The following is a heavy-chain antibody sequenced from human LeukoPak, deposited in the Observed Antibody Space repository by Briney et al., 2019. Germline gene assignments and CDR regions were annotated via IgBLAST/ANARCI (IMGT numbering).Heavy chain of an antibody. CDR2: ISSSGSTI. J-gene: IGHJ4*02. Sequence: GGSLRLSCAASGFTFSDYYMSWIRQAPGKGLEWVSYISSSGSTIYYADSVKGRFTISRDNAKNSLYLQMNSPTAEDTAVYYCATIMVRGVILDYWGQGTLVTVSS. V-gene: IGHV3-11*01. CDR1: GFTFSDYY. D-gene: IGHD3-10*01. CDR3: ATIMVRGVILDY.